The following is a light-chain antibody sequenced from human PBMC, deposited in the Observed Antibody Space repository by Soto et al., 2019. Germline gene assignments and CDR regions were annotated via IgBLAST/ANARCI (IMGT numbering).Light chain of an antibody. J-gene: IGKJ5*01. CDR3: QQTYSTPLVT. Sequence: DIQMTQSPSSLSASVGDRVIITCRASQSISRYLNWYQQKPGKAPKLLIYAASSLQSGVPSRFSGSGSGTDFTLTISSLQPEDFATYYCQQTYSTPLVTFGQGTRLEIK. CDR1: QSISRY. V-gene: IGKV1-39*01. CDR2: AAS.